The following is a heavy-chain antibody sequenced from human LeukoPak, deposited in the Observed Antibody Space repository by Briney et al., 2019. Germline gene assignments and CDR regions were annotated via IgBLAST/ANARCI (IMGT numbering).Heavy chain of an antibody. J-gene: IGHJ2*01. CDR3: ARDRSSSWYNPWYFDL. CDR1: GFTFSSYS. Sequence: GGSLRLSCAASGFTFSSYSMNWVRQAPGKGLEWVSSISSSSSYIYYADSVKGRFTISRDNAKNSLYLQMNSLRAEDTAVYYCARDRSSSWYNPWYFDLWGRGTLVTVST. CDR2: ISSSSSYI. D-gene: IGHD6-13*01. V-gene: IGHV3-21*01.